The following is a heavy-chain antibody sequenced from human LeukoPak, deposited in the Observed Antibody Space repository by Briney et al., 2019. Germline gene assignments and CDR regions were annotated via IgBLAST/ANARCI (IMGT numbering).Heavy chain of an antibody. CDR2: ISYDGSNK. J-gene: IGHJ6*02. CDR1: GFTFSSYG. Sequence: AGGSLRLSCAASGFTFSSYGMHWVRQAPGKGLEWVAVISYDGSNKYYADSVKGRFTISRDNSKNTLYLQMNSLRAEDTAVYYCAKDNIAAALSGGVDYYYYGMDVWGQGTTVTVSS. V-gene: IGHV3-30*18. CDR3: AKDNIAAALSGGVDYYYYGMDV. D-gene: IGHD6-13*01.